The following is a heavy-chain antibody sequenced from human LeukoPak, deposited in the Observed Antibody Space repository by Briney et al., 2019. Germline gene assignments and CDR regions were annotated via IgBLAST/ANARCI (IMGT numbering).Heavy chain of an antibody. CDR1: GGSISSNNW. V-gene: IGHV4-4*02. J-gene: IGHJ4*02. CDR3: ARFSSYLDPYDY. Sequence: SETLSLTCAVSGGSISSNNWWSWVRQPPGKGLEWIGEIFHSGSTNYNPSLKSRVTISVDTSKNQFSLKLSSVTAADTAVYYCARFSSYLDPYDYWGQGTLVTVSS. CDR2: IFHSGST. D-gene: IGHD5-12*01.